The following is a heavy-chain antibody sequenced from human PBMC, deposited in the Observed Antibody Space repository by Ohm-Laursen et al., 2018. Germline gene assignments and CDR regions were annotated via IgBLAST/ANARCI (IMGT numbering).Heavy chain of an antibody. CDR1: GGSISNYY. CDR2: IYYSGST. J-gene: IGHJ4*02. CDR3: AGDTLAVDY. Sequence: SETLSLTCTVSGGSISNYYWNWIRQPPGKGLEWIGCIYYSGSTNYNPSLKSRVTISIDTSKNQFSLKLCSVTAADTAVYYCAGDTLAVDYWGQGTLVTVSS. V-gene: IGHV4-59*01.